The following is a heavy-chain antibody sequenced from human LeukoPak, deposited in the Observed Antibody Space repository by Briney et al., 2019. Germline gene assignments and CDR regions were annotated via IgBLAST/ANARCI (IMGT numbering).Heavy chain of an antibody. J-gene: IGHJ4*02. CDR1: GFTFSSYN. CDR3: ARLLYDRSSPWDY. Sequence: GGSLRLSCAASGFTFSSYNMNWVRQAPGKGLEWVSSISSSSNYINYADSVKGRFTISRDNAKNSLHLQMNSLRAEDTAVYYCARLLYDRSSPWDYWGQGTLVTVSS. V-gene: IGHV3-21*01. CDR2: ISSSSNYI. D-gene: IGHD6-6*01.